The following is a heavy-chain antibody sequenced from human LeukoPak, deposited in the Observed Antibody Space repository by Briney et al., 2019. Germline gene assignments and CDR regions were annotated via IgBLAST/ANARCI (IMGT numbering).Heavy chain of an antibody. D-gene: IGHD3-22*01. Sequence: GRSLRLSCAASGFTFDDYAMHWVRQAPGKGLEWVSAISGSGGSTYYADSVKGRFTISRDNSKNTLYLQMNSLRAEDTAVYYCAKATHSLARITMIVVVSFDYWGQGTLVTVSS. J-gene: IGHJ4*02. V-gene: IGHV3-23*01. CDR3: AKATHSLARITMIVVVSFDY. CDR1: GFTFDDYA. CDR2: ISGSGGST.